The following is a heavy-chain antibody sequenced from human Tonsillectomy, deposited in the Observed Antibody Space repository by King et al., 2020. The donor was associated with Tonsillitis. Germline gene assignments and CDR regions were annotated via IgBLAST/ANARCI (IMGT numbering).Heavy chain of an antibody. CDR2: IKQNGSDK. V-gene: IGHV3-7*02. D-gene: IGHD3-10*01. CDR3: GRGNHFGSGGFIDY. CDR1: GFSFSSYL. Sequence: VQLVESGGGLFQPGGSLRLSCAASGFSFSSYLMDWVRQAPGKGLEWVCNIKQNGSDKYYFDSVKGRFTISRDNAKSSLYLQINSLRAEDSAVYYCGRGNHFGSGGFIDYWGQGTLVTVSS. J-gene: IGHJ4*02.